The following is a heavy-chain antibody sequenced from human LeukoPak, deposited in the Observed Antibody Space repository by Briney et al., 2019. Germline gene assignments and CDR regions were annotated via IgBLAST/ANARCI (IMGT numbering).Heavy chain of an antibody. CDR2: IYYSGST. V-gene: IGHV4-30-4*01. D-gene: IGHD3-16*02. CDR3: ARDSITFGGVIVQDY. J-gene: IGHJ4*02. Sequence: PSQTLSLTCTVSGGSISSGDYYWSWIRQPPGKGLEWIGYIYYSGSTYYNPSLKSRVTISVDTSKNQFSLKLSSVTAADTAVYYCARDSITFGGVIVQDYWGQETLVTVSS. CDR1: GGSISSGDYY.